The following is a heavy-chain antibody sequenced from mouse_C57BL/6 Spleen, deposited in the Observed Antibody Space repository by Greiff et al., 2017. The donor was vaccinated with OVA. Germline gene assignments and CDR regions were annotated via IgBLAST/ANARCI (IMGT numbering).Heavy chain of an antibody. CDR3: ARKDSSGLGFAY. D-gene: IGHD3-2*02. J-gene: IGHJ3*01. CDR2: INPSNGGT. Sequence: QVQLQQSGTELVKPGASVKLSCKASGYTFTSYWMHWVKQRPGQGLEWIGNINPSNGGTNYNEKFKSKATLTVDKSSSTAYMQLSSLTSEDSAVYYCARKDSSGLGFAYWGQGTLVTVSA. V-gene: IGHV1-53*01. CDR1: GYTFTSYW.